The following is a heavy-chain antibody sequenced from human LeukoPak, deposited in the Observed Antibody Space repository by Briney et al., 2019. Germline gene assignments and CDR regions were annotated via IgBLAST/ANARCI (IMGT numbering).Heavy chain of an antibody. CDR3: ARDKGSYYRGVFDY. D-gene: IGHD1-26*01. Sequence: TSETLSLTCAVSGGSIRSSNWWSWVRQPPGKGLEWIGEIYHSGSTNYNPSLKSRVTISVDKSKNQFSLKLSSVTAADTAVYYCARDKGSYYRGVFDYWGQGTLVTVSS. J-gene: IGHJ4*02. CDR1: GGSIRSSNW. V-gene: IGHV4-4*02. CDR2: IYHSGST.